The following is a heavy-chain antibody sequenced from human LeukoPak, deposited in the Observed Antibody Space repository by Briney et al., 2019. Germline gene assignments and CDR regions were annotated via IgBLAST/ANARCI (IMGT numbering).Heavy chain of an antibody. J-gene: IGHJ4*02. CDR2: INPDGNKK. Sequence: PGGSLRLSCAVSGLTFSSSWMDWVRLAPGKGLEWVASINPDGNKKYSADSVKGRFTISRDNAENSLYLQMNSLRVEDTAFYYCARDLAYSRLDYWGQGMLVTVSS. D-gene: IGHD5-18*01. V-gene: IGHV3-7*01. CDR3: ARDLAYSRLDY. CDR1: GLTFSSSW.